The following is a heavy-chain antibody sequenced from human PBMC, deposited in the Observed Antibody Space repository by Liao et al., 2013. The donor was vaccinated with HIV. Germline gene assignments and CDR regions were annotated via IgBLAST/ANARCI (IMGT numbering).Heavy chain of an antibody. V-gene: IGHV4-59*01. CDR2: IYYSGST. CDR3: ARGVLWVGGSPTFDY. Sequence: QVQLQESGPGLVKPSETLSLTCTVSGGSINSYYWSWIRQPPGKGLEWIGYIYYSGSTNYNPSLNSRVTMSVDTSKNQFSLKLNSVTAADTAVYYCARGVLWVGGSPTFDYWGQGT. J-gene: IGHJ4*02. CDR1: GGSINSYY. D-gene: IGHD3-10*01.